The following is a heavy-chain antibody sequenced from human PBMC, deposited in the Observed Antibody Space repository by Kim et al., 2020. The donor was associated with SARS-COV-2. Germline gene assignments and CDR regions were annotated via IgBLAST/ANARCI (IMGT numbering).Heavy chain of an antibody. D-gene: IGHD6-13*01. Sequence: TGTAQKVQGRVTMTRDPSRSAVYMELSSLRSKDTAVYYCARVGAAAGTDYWGQGTLVTVSS. V-gene: IGHV1-46*01. CDR2: T. CDR3: ARVGAAAGTDY. J-gene: IGHJ4*02.